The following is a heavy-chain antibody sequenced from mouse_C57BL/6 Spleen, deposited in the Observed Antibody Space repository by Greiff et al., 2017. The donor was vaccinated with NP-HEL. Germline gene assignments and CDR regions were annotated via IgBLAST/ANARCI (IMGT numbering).Heavy chain of an antibody. CDR1: GYTFTSYW. D-gene: IGHD1-3*01. J-gene: IGHJ2*01. CDR3: TRSGSYYFDY. V-gene: IGHV1-5*01. CDR2: IYPGNSDT. Sequence: EVQLQQSGTVLARPGASVKMSCKTSGYTFTSYWMHWVKQRPGQGLEWIGAIYPGNSDTSYNQKFKGKAKLTAVTSASTAYMELSSLTNEDSAVYDCTRSGSYYFDYWGQGTTLTVSS.